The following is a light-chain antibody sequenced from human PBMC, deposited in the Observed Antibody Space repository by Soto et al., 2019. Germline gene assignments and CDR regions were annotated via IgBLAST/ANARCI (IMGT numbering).Light chain of an antibody. CDR1: SSDVGTYNY. CDR3: TSYTRDTAHV. V-gene: IGLV2-14*01. Sequence: QSALTQPASVSGSPGQSITISCTGTSSDVGTYNYVSWYQHHPGKAPKLIIYEVSNRPSGVSNRFSGSKSGSTASLTISGLQAEDEADYHCTSYTRDTAHVFGTGTKGTVL. J-gene: IGLJ1*01. CDR2: EVS.